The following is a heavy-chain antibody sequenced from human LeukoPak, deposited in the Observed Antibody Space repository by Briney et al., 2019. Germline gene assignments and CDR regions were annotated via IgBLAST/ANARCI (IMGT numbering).Heavy chain of an antibody. CDR3: ARDLRDY. Sequence: GGSLRLSCAASGFTFSSYSMNWVRKAPGKGLEWVSSISSGSSYIYYADSVKGRFTISRDNAKNSLYLQMNSLRAEDTAVYYCARDLRDYWGQGTLVTVSS. V-gene: IGHV3-21*01. J-gene: IGHJ4*02. CDR1: GFTFSSYS. CDR2: ISSGSSYI.